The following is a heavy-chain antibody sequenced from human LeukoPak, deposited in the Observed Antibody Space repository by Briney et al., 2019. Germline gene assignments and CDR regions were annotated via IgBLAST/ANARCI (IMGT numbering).Heavy chain of an antibody. CDR3: AAGPWELDF. Sequence: PSETLSLTCTDSGVSINTYYASWIRPAPRKGLEFIGFIYNGGNTNYTPSIKSRATISVDTTNNQFSLRMTSVTAADTAMYYCAAGPWELDFWGQGTLVTVSS. CDR1: GVSINTYY. CDR2: IYNGGNT. V-gene: IGHV4-4*09. D-gene: IGHD3-10*01. J-gene: IGHJ4*02.